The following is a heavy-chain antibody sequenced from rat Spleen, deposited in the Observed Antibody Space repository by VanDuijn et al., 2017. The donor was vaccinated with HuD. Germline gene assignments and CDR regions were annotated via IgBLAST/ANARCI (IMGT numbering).Heavy chain of an antibody. V-gene: IGHV5-27*01. CDR1: GFTFSNYY. D-gene: IGHD1-5*01. Sequence: EVQLVESGGGLVQPGKSLKLSCAASGFTFSNYYMAWARQAPTKGLEWVAYISTGGGSTYYRDSVKGRFTISRDNAKSTLYLQMDSLRSEDTATYYCTTFDIGTTKRFAYWGQGTLVTVSS. J-gene: IGHJ3*01. CDR3: TTFDIGTTKRFAY. CDR2: ISTGGGST.